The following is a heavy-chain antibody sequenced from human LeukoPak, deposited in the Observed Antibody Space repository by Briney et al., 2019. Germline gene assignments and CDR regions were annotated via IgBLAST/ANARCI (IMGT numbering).Heavy chain of an antibody. CDR2: IYSGGST. V-gene: IGHV3-53*01. J-gene: IGHJ4*02. D-gene: IGHD3-22*01. CDR3: ARDYDSSGYWDY. CDR1: GFTVSSNY. Sequence: GGSLRLSCAASGFTVSSNYMSWVRQAPGKGLEWVSLIYSGGSTYYTDSVKGRFTISRDNAKNSLYLQMNSLRAEDTAVYYCARDYDSSGYWDYWGQGTLVTVSS.